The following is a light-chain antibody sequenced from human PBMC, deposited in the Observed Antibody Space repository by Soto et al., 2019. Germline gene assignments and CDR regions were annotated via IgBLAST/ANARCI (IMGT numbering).Light chain of an antibody. CDR3: QQYGSSPYT. V-gene: IGKV3-20*01. J-gene: IGKJ2*01. Sequence: EIALTQAPGTLSLSPGERATLSCRASQTVSSSYLAWYYHKPGQAPRLLIHGASSRATGTPDRCSGSGSGTGFTLSISRLESEDFAVYYCQQYGSSPYTFGQGTKLEIK. CDR2: GAS. CDR1: QTVSSSY.